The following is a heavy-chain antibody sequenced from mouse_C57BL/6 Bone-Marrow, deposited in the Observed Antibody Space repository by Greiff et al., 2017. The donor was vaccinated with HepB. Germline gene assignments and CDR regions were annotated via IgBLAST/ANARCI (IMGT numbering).Heavy chain of an antibody. D-gene: IGHD1-1*01. Sequence: EVKLMESGGGLVQPGGSLSLSCAASGFTFTDYYMSWVRQPPGKALEWLGFIRNKANGYTTEYSASVKGRFTISRDNSQSILYLQMNALRAEDSATYYCARSTVVAGDYYAMHYWGQGTSVTVSS. CDR1: GFTFTDYY. CDR2: IRNKANGYTT. V-gene: IGHV7-3*01. CDR3: ARSTVVAGDYYAMHY. J-gene: IGHJ4*01.